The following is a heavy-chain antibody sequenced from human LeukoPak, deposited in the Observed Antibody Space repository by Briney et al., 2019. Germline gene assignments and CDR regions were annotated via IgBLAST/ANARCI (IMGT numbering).Heavy chain of an antibody. CDR2: ISYDGSNK. D-gene: IGHD6-19*01. V-gene: IGHV3-30*18. J-gene: IGHJ4*02. Sequence: PGRSLRLSCAASGFTFSSYGMHWVRQAPGKGLEWVAVISYDGSNKYYADSVKGRFTISRDNSKNTLYLQMNSLRAEDTAVYYCAKDPYSSGWSVYFDYWGQGTLVTVSS. CDR1: GFTFSSYG. CDR3: AKDPYSSGWSVYFDY.